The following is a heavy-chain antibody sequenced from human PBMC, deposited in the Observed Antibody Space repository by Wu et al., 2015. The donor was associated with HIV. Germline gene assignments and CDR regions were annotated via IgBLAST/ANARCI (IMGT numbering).Heavy chain of an antibody. CDR3: ARSLTMVRGVMGTPLGY. CDR1: GYTFTGYY. Sequence: QVQLVQSGAEVKKPGASVKVSCKASGYTFTGYYMHWVRQAPGQGLEWMGWINPNSGGTNYAQKFQGRVTMTRDTSISTAYMELSRLRSDDTAVYYCARSLTMVRGVMGTPLGYWGQGTLVTVSS. J-gene: IGHJ4*02. V-gene: IGHV1-2*02. CDR2: INPNSGGT. D-gene: IGHD3-10*01.